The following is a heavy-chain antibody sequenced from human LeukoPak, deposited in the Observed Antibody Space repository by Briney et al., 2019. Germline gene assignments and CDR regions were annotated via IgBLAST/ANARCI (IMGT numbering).Heavy chain of an antibody. CDR2: IKQDETER. V-gene: IGHV3-7*03. Sequence: GGSLRLSCTASGFTFSNFWMGWVRQAPGKGLEWVANIKQDETERFYLGSVKGRFTISRDNAKNSLYLQMNSLRAEDTAVYYCAKVFSPIWFGELFGLDYWGQGTLVTVSS. CDR1: GFTFSNFW. D-gene: IGHD3-10*01. J-gene: IGHJ4*02. CDR3: AKVFSPIWFGELFGLDY.